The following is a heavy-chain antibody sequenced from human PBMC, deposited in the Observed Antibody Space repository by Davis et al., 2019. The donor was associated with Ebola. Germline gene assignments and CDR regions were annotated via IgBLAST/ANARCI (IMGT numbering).Heavy chain of an antibody. V-gene: IGHV4-31*03. CDR3: ARNAHYYDSSGYPYYYYGMDV. D-gene: IGHD3-22*01. Sequence: PSETLSLTCTVSGGSISSGGYYWSWIRQHPGKGLEWIGYIYYSGSTYYNPSLKSRVTISVDTSKNQFSLKLSSVTAADTAVYYCARNAHYYDSSGYPYYYYGMDVWGQGTTVTVSS. CDR2: IYYSGST. J-gene: IGHJ6*02. CDR1: GGSISSGGYY.